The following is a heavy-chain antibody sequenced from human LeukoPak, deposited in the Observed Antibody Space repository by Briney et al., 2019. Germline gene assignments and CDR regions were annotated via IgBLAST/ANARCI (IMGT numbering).Heavy chain of an antibody. V-gene: IGHV1-69*13. CDR1: GGTFSSYA. CDR3: ARDVSPYDYYDSSGYYSIFDY. D-gene: IGHD3-22*01. J-gene: IGHJ4*02. CDR2: IIPIFGTA. Sequence: GASVQVSCKASGGTFSSYAISWVRQAPGQGLEWMGGIIPIFGTANYAQKFQGRVTITADESTSTAYMELSSLRSEDTAVYYCARDVSPYDYYDSSGYYSIFDYWGQGTLVTVSS.